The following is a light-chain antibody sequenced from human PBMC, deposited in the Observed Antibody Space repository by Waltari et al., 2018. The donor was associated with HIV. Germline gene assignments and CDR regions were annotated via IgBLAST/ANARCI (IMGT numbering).Light chain of an antibody. CDR3: QQYDDWPPIT. Sequence: EVVMTQSPATLSVSPGERATLSCRASQSLSSHLAWDQQKSGQGPRLLNYGAPTRATGIPARFSGSGSGTEFTLTISSVQSEDFAVYICQQYDDWPPITFGQGTRLEIK. CDR1: QSLSSH. J-gene: IGKJ5*01. CDR2: GAP. V-gene: IGKV3-15*01.